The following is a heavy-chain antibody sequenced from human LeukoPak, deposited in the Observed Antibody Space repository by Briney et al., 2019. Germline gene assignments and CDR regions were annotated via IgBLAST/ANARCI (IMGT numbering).Heavy chain of an antibody. J-gene: IGHJ3*01. Sequence: GGSLRLSCVGSGFSFSSDWMHWVRQAPGKGLVWVARITSDGSGTTYADSVKGRFTISRDNSKNTLYLQMNSLRAEDTAVYYCAKDAIGIGYCSSTSCYSYLSSWGQGTMVTVSS. CDR3: AKDAIGIGYCSSTSCYSYLSS. D-gene: IGHD2-2*01. CDR2: ITSDGSGT. V-gene: IGHV3-74*03. CDR1: GFSFSSDW.